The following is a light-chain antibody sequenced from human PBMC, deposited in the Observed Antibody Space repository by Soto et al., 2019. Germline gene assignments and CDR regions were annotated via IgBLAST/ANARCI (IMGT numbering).Light chain of an antibody. V-gene: IGKV3-15*01. J-gene: IGKJ4*01. CDR2: GAS. Sequence: SHAPGKLYVSLGESATLSCASIQIVNTFYLAWYQQKPGQAPRLLIYGASTRATDIPATFSGSGSGTEFTLTISSLQSADFAVYYCQQYTNWPPVTFGGRTQLDIK. CDR3: QQYTNWPPVT. CDR1: QIVNTFY.